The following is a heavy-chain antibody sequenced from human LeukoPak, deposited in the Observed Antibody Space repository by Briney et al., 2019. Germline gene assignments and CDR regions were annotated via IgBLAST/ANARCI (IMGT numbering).Heavy chain of an antibody. J-gene: IGHJ5*02. V-gene: IGHV1-69*05. CDR3: ARELSSSWYPVRWFDP. Sequence: SVKVSCKASGGTFSSYAISWVRQAPGQGLEWMGRIIPIFGTANYAQKFQGRVRITTDESTSTAYMELSSLRSEDTAVYYCARELSSSWYPVRWFDPWGQGTLVTVSS. D-gene: IGHD6-13*01. CDR1: GGTFSSYA. CDR2: IIPIFGTA.